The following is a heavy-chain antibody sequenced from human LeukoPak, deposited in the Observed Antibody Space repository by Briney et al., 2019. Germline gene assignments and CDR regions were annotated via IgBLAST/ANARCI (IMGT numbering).Heavy chain of an antibody. V-gene: IGHV3-7*01. CDR1: GFTFSTYW. J-gene: IGHJ4*02. CDR2: IKQDGSEK. CDR3: ASHYYDFWSGYYFDY. Sequence: GGSLRLSCAASGFTFSTYWMSWVRQAPGKGLEWVANIKQDGSEKYYVDSVKGRFTISGDNGKNSLYLQMNSLRAEDTAVYYCASHYYDFWSGYYFDYWGLGTLVTVSS. D-gene: IGHD3-3*01.